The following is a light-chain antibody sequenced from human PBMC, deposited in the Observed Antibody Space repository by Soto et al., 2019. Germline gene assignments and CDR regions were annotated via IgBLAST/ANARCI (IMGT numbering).Light chain of an antibody. CDR1: QSVSSSY. Sequence: ESVLTQSPGTLSLSPGERATLSCRASQSVSSSYLAWYQQKPGQAPRLLIYDASNRATGIPARFSGSGSGTDFTLTISSLEPEDFAVYYCQQRSNWPTFGGGTKVDIK. CDR2: DAS. CDR3: QQRSNWPT. J-gene: IGKJ4*01. V-gene: IGKV3-11*01.